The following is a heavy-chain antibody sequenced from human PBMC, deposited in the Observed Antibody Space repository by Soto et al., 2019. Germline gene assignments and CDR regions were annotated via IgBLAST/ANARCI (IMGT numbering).Heavy chain of an antibody. CDR2: MIPIFGTA. V-gene: IGHV1-69*12. CDR1: GGTFSSYA. Sequence: QVQLVQSGAEVKKPGSSVKVSCKASGGTFSSYAISWGRQAPGQGLEWMGGMIPIFGTANYAQKFQGRVTITADESTSTASMELSSRRSEDTALYYCARYPYGYYVAYFQHWGQGTLVTVSS. D-gene: IGHD4-17*01. CDR3: ARYPYGYYVAYFQH. J-gene: IGHJ1*01.